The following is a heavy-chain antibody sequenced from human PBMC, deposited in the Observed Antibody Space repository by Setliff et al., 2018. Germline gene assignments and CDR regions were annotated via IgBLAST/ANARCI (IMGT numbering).Heavy chain of an antibody. D-gene: IGHD1-26*01. CDR1: GFTFSTYW. J-gene: IGHJ5*02. Sequence: GGSLRLSCVTSGFTFSTYWMHWVRQAPGQGLVWVARISTDGSSITYADSVKGRFTISRDNARNTLYLQMNSLTAEDTAVYYCARVGSKPQLGWFDPWGQGTLVTAPQ. CDR3: ARVGSKPQLGWFDP. CDR2: ISTDGSSI. V-gene: IGHV3-74*03.